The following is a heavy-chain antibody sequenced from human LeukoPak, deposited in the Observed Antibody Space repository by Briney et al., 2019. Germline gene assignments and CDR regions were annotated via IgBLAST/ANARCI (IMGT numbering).Heavy chain of an antibody. CDR3: ARGVGYYYGSGSYLDY. V-gene: IGHV3-30*02. Sequence: PGGSLRLSCAASGFTFSSYGMHWVRQAPGKGLEWVAFIRYDGSNKYYADSVKGRFTISRDNSKNTLYLQMNSLRAEDTAVYYCARGVGYYYGSGSYLDYWGQGTLVTVSS. CDR2: IRYDGSNK. CDR1: GFTFSSYG. J-gene: IGHJ4*02. D-gene: IGHD3-10*01.